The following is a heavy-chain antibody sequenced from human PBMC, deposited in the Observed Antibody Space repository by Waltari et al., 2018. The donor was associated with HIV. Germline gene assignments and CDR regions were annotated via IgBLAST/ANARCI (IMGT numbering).Heavy chain of an antibody. CDR2: ISYDGSNK. V-gene: IGHV3-30*18. CDR1: GFTFSTYC. CDR3: AKDKGGVTYIFDY. J-gene: IGHJ4*02. Sequence: QVQLVESGGGVVQPGRSLRLSCAASGFTFSTYCIHWVRPAPGKGLEWVAVISYDGSNKYYADSVKGRFTISRDNSKNTLYLQMNSLRAEDTAVYYCAKDKGGVTYIFDYWGQGTLVTVSS. D-gene: IGHD1-1*01.